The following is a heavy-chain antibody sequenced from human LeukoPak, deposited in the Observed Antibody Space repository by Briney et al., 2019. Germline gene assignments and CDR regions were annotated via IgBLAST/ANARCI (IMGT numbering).Heavy chain of an antibody. CDR2: ISYDGSNK. CDR3: AKAPSHGTDDAFDI. Sequence: PGGSLRLSCAASGFTFSSYGMHWVRQAPGKGLEWVAVISYDGSNKYYADSVKGRFTISRDNSKNRLYLQMNSLRAEDTAVYYCAKAPSHGTDDAFDIWGQGTMVTVSS. V-gene: IGHV3-30*18. J-gene: IGHJ3*02. CDR1: GFTFSSYG. D-gene: IGHD1-26*01.